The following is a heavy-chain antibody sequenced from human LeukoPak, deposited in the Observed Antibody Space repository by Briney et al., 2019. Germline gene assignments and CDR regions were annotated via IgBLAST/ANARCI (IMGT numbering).Heavy chain of an antibody. J-gene: IGHJ3*02. D-gene: IGHD4-23*01. CDR3: ARVASRTTVVIPYAFDI. Sequence: SETLSLTCTVSGGSINNYYWSWIRQPPGKGLEWLESDNYSGSTNYKSSLKSRVTISVDTSNNQFSLKLSSVTAADTAVYYCARVASRTTVVIPYAFDIWGQGTMVTVSS. CDR2: DNYSGST. CDR1: GGSINNYY. V-gene: IGHV4-59*01.